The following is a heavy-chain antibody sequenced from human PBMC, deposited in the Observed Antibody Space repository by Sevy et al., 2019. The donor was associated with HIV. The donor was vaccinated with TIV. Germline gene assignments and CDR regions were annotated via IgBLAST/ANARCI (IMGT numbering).Heavy chain of an antibody. Sequence: GGSLRLSCAASGFTFSSYWMTWVRQAPGKGLEWVANIKQDMSEKYYADSVKGRFTISRDNARNSLYLQRGSLRAEDTAVYYCARAQQVTMLVVIGGLYFDFWGQGTLVTVSS. V-gene: IGHV3-7*01. CDR1: GFTFSSYW. J-gene: IGHJ4*02. CDR3: ARAQQVTMLVVIGGLYFDF. D-gene: IGHD3-22*01. CDR2: IKQDMSEK.